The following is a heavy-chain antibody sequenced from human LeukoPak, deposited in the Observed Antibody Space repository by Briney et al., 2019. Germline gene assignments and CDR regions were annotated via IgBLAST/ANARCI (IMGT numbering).Heavy chain of an antibody. CDR3: ARLWPFDY. V-gene: IGHV3-7*01. CDR2: IKQHGSEK. J-gene: IGHJ4*02. D-gene: IGHD2-21*01. Sequence: TGGSLRLSCAGSGFTLSSYWMSWVRQAPGKGLEWVANIKQHGSEKYYVDSVKGRFTISRDDAKNSLYLQMNSLRAEDTAVYYCARLWPFDYWGQGTLVTVSS. CDR1: GFTLSSYW.